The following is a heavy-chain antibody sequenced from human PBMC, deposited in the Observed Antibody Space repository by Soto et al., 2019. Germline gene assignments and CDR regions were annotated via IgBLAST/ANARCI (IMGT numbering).Heavy chain of an antibody. J-gene: IGHJ4*02. D-gene: IGHD6-13*01. V-gene: IGHV3-30*18. CDR2: ISYDGSNK. Sequence: QVQLVESGGGVVQPGRSLRLSCAASGFTFSSYGMHWVRQAPGKGLEWVAVISYDGSNKYYADSVKGRFTISRDNSKNTLYLQMNSLRAEDTAVYYCAKEDLSSSWPFDYCGQGTLVTVSS. CDR3: AKEDLSSSWPFDY. CDR1: GFTFSSYG.